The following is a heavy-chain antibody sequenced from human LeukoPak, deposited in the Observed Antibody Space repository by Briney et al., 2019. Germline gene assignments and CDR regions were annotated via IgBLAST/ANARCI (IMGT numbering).Heavy chain of an antibody. V-gene: IGHV3-9*01. D-gene: IGHD6-19*01. J-gene: IGHJ6*02. CDR2: ISWNSGSI. CDR3: AKTPAVAGPRDYYYYYGTDV. CDR1: GFTFDDYA. Sequence: PGGSLRLSCAASGFTFDDYAMHWVRQAPGKGLEWVSGISWNSGSIGYADSVKGRFTISRDNAKNSLYLQMNSLRAEDTALYYCAKTPAVAGPRDYYYYYGTDVWGQGTTVTVSS.